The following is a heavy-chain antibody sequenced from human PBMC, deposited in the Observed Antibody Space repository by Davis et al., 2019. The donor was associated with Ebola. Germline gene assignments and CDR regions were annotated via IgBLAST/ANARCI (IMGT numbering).Heavy chain of an antibody. D-gene: IGHD3-16*02. CDR3: AKNREGNYYMDA. J-gene: IGHJ6*03. CDR2: ISVGGGRM. Sequence: GESLKISCTGSGFTFSSYALSWVRQAPGKGLEWVSLISVGGGRMYYTDSVKGRFTISRDDSKNTLDLQINNLRAEDTAVYFCAKNREGNYYMDAWGKGTTVTVSS. V-gene: IGHV3-23*01. CDR1: GFTFSSYA.